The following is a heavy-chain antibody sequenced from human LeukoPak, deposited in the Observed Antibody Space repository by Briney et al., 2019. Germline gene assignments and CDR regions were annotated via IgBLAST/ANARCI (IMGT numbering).Heavy chain of an antibody. J-gene: IGHJ6*03. V-gene: IGHV3-30*02. CDR2: IRYDGSNK. CDR3: AKGAPTPHYYYYYYMDV. Sequence: HPGGSLRLSCAASGFTFSSYGMHWVRQAPGKGLEWVAFIRYDGSNKYYADSVEGRFTISRDNSKNTLYLQMNSLRAEDTAVYYCAKGAPTPHYYYYYYMDVWGKGTTVTVSS. CDR1: GFTFSSYG. D-gene: IGHD1-26*01.